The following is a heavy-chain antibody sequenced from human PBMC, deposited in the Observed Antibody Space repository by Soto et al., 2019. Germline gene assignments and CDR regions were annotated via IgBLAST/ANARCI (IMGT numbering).Heavy chain of an antibody. CDR1: GGSISSGDYY. J-gene: IGHJ6*02. D-gene: IGHD4-4*01. V-gene: IGHV4-30-4*01. CDR2: VYYSGST. CDR3: ARELNSNYVPRYYYYYGMDV. Sequence: SETLSLTCTVSGGSISSGDYYWSWIRQPPGKGLEWIGYVYYSGSTYYNPSLKSRVTISVDTSKNQFSLKLSSVTAADTAVYYCARELNSNYVPRYYYYYGMDVWGQGTTVTVSS.